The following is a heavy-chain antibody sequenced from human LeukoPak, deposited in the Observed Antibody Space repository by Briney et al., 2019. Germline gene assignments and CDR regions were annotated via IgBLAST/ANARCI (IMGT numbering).Heavy chain of an antibody. CDR3: AVDYYDSRGGNY. Sequence: SSETLSLTCAVYGGSFSGYYWSWIRQPPGKGLEWIGEINHIGSTNYNPSLKSRVTISVDTSKNQFSLKLSSVTAADTAVYYCAVDYYDSRGGNYWGQGTLVTVSS. J-gene: IGHJ4*02. CDR2: INHIGST. CDR1: GGSFSGYY. V-gene: IGHV4-34*01. D-gene: IGHD3-22*01.